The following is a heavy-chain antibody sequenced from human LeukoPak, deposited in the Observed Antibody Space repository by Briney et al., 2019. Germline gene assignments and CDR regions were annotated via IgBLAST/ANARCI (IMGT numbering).Heavy chain of an antibody. Sequence: GESLKISCQASGYSFTNYWIGWVRQMPGKGLEWMGIIYPGDSDTRYSPSFQGQVTISADKSINTAYLQWSSLKASGTAMYYCATEGIAVAGYFDYWGQGTLVTVSS. CDR3: ATEGIAVAGYFDY. CDR1: GYSFTNYW. D-gene: IGHD6-19*01. V-gene: IGHV5-51*01. CDR2: IYPGDSDT. J-gene: IGHJ4*02.